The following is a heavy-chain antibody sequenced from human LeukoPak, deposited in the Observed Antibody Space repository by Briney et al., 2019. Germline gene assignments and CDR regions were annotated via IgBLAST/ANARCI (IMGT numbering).Heavy chain of an antibody. CDR3: ARGLKDAYNSTPLDN. CDR1: GGSFSAYW. D-gene: IGHD5-24*01. CDR2: IHHSGST. J-gene: IGHJ4*02. V-gene: IGHV4-34*01. Sequence: SETLSLTCAVYGGSFSAYWWNWIRQSPGKGLEWIGEIHHSGSTNYNPSLKSRVSISVDTSKNQFSLKLSSVTAADAAFYSCARGLKDAYNSTPLDNWGQGTLVTVSS.